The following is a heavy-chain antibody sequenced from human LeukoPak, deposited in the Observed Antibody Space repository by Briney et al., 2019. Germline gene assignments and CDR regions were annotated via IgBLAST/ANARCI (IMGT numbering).Heavy chain of an antibody. Sequence: PSETLSLTCTVAAYSISNDNYWVWIRQSPGKGLEWIGSIYHSGTAYYNPSLKSRVTISVDTSKNQFSLKLSSVTATDTAVYYCAKEVARRTGGFDPWGQGTLVTVSS. V-gene: IGHV4-38-2*02. CDR2: IYHSGTA. J-gene: IGHJ5*02. D-gene: IGHD3/OR15-3a*01. CDR1: AYSISNDNY. CDR3: AKEVARRTGGFDP.